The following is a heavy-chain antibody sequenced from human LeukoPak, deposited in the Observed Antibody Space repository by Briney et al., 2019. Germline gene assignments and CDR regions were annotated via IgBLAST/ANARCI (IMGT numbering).Heavy chain of an antibody. V-gene: IGHV4-61*10. CDR1: GGSIYSSSYY. Sequence: SETLSLTCTVSGGSIYSSSYYWSWIRQPAGKGLEWIGYIYYSGSTNYNPSLKSRVTISVDTSKNQFSLKLSSVTAADTAVYYCARGIESSTSWIDPWGQGTLVTVSS. CDR3: ARGIESSTSWIDP. D-gene: IGHD2-2*01. J-gene: IGHJ5*02. CDR2: IYYSGST.